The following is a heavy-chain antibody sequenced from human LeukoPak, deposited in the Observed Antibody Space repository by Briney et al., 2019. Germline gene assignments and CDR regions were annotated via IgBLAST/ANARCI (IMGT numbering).Heavy chain of an antibody. J-gene: IGHJ4*02. CDR2: INAGNGNT. Sequence: ASVKVSCKASGYTFTSYAMNWVRQAPGQGLEWMGWINAGNGNTKYSQKFQGRVTITRDTSASTAYMELSSLRSEDTAVYYCARTGGNSPPFDYWGQGTLVTVSS. D-gene: IGHD4-23*01. CDR1: GYTFTSYA. V-gene: IGHV1-3*01. CDR3: ARTGGNSPPFDY.